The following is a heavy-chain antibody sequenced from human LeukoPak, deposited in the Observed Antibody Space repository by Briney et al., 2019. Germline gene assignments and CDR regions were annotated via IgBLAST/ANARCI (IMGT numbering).Heavy chain of an antibody. Sequence: GGSLRLSCAASGFPFSSFAMTWVRQAPGKGLEWVSVISGGTGSTDYADSVKGRFTISRDNSKNTLYLQMNSLRAEDTAVYYCAKRKLDYDFWSGFYYWGQGTLVTVSS. J-gene: IGHJ4*02. CDR2: ISGGTGST. CDR3: AKRKLDYDFWSGFYY. V-gene: IGHV3-23*01. CDR1: GFPFSSFA. D-gene: IGHD3-3*01.